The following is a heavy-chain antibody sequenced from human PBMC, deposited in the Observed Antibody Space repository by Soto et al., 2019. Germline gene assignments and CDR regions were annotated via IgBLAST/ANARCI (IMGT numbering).Heavy chain of an antibody. CDR1: GYTYTSYA. D-gene: IGHD6-6*01. Sequence: QVQLVQSGAEVKKPGASVKVSCETSGYTYTSYAIHWVRQAPGQRPEWMGWISAGNGNTKYSETYRDRVTITSDSSARTAYMDLASLTSEDTAVYYCARGEVWQLVARPLFEYWGQGTRVAVSS. J-gene: IGHJ4*02. V-gene: IGHV1-3*01. CDR2: ISAGNGNT. CDR3: ARGEVWQLVARPLFEY.